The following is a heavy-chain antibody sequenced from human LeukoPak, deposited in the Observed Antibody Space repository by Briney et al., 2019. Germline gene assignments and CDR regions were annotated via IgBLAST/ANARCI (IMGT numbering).Heavy chain of an antibody. D-gene: IGHD6-13*01. J-gene: IGHJ6*03. CDR3: ARHVYSSSWIYYYYYMDV. CDR2: MYDSGST. V-gene: IGHV4-39*01. Sequence: SETLSLTCTVSGGSMSSSSYYWGWIRQPPGKGLEWIGGMYDSGSTYFNPALRSRVTISVDTSKNQFSLKLSSVTAADTAVYFCARHVYSSSWIYYYYYMDVWGKGTTVTVSS. CDR1: GGSMSSSSYY.